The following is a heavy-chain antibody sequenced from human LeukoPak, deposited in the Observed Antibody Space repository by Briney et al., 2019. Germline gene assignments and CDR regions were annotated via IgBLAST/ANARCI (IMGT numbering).Heavy chain of an antibody. CDR3: ARDLGRRCSGGSCYYYSNYMDV. V-gene: IGHV1-18*01. CDR2: ISAYNGNT. D-gene: IGHD2-15*01. CDR1: GYTFTNYG. J-gene: IGHJ6*03. Sequence: ASVKVSCKASGYTFTNYGISWVRQAPGQGLEWMGWISAYNGNTNYAQKLQGRVTMTTDTSTSTAYMELRSLRSDDTAVYYCARDLGRRCSGGSCYYYSNYMDVWGKGTTVTTSS.